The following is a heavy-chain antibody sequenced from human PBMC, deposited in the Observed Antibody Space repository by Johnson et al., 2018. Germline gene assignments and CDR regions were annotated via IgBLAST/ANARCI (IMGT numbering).Heavy chain of an antibody. CDR2: NSWNSGSI. D-gene: IGHD1-14*01. Sequence: VQLQESGGGLLQPGRSLRLSCAASGFIFDDYALHWVRQAPGKGLEGVSGNSWNSGSIGYADSVKGRFTISRDNAKNSLYLQMNSLRAEDTAVYYCARLMCCGSPYMDVWGRGTTVTVSS. V-gene: IGHV3-9*01. CDR3: ARLMCCGSPYMDV. CDR1: GFIFDDYA. J-gene: IGHJ6*03.